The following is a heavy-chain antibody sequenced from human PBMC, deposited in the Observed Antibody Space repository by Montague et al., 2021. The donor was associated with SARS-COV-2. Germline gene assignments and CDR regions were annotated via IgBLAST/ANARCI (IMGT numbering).Heavy chain of an antibody. Sequence: SETLSLTCTVSGGSISSSSYYWGWIRQPPGKGLEWIGSIYYSGSTYYNPSLKSRVTISVDTSKNQFSLKLSSVTAADTAVYYCARHRYSGYDFGSNWFDSWGQGTLVTVSS. CDR3: ARHRYSGYDFGSNWFDS. V-gene: IGHV4-39*01. J-gene: IGHJ5*01. CDR2: IYYSGST. CDR1: GGSISSSSYY. D-gene: IGHD5-12*01.